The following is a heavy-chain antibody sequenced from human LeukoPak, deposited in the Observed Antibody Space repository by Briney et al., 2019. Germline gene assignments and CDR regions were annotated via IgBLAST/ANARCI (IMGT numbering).Heavy chain of an antibody. V-gene: IGHV3-30-3*01. CDR1: GFTFSNYA. D-gene: IGHD1-26*01. CDR3: ARDKGYASYYYFDY. J-gene: IGHJ4*02. CDR2: ISYDGSNK. Sequence: PGRSPRLSCAASGFTFSNYAMHWVRQAPGKGLEWVAVISYDGSNKYYADSVKGRFTISRDNSKSTLYLQMNSLRAEDTAVYYCARDKGYASYYYFDYWGQGTLVTVSS.